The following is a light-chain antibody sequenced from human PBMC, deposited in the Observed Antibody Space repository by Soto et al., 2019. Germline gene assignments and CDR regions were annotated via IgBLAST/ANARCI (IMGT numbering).Light chain of an antibody. CDR3: QQRDSWPLT. J-gene: IGKJ4*01. V-gene: IGKV3-11*01. Sequence: ENVLTQSPATLSLSPGEGATLSCRASESVGSDLAWYQQKPGQPPRLLIYDVSGRATGVPARFSGSGPGTDLTRTISSLEPEDFAVYYCQQRDSWPLTFGGGTKVEIK. CDR1: ESVGSD. CDR2: DVS.